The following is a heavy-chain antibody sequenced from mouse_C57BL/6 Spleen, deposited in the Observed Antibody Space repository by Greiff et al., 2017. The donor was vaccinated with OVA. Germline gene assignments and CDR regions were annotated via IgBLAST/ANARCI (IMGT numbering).Heavy chain of an antibody. V-gene: IGHV5-4*01. CDR2: ISDGGSYT. Sequence: EVKLMESGGGLVKPGGSLKLSCAASGFTFSSYAMSWVRQTPEKRLEWVATISDGGSYTYSPDNVKGRFTISRDNAKNNLYLQMSHLKSEDTAMYYCARDKGLGRDYYAMDYWGQGTSVTVSS. J-gene: IGHJ4*01. CDR1: GFTFSSYA. CDR3: ARDKGLGRDYYAMDY. D-gene: IGHD4-1*01.